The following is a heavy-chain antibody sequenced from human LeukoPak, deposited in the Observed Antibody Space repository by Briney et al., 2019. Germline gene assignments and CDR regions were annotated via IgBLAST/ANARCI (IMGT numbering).Heavy chain of an antibody. CDR3: ARGLENSHYYATWGAPPFDP. CDR2: IHYTGAT. CDR1: GASINFYY. Sequence: PSETLSLTCTVSGASINFYYWGWIRQLPGQGLEWIGYIHYTGATHYNPSLKTRVNISLDTSKRQFSLMVSSVTAVDTAIYYCARGLENSHYYATWGAPPFDPWGQGTLVTVSS. V-gene: IGHV4-59*01. D-gene: IGHD7-27*01. J-gene: IGHJ5*02.